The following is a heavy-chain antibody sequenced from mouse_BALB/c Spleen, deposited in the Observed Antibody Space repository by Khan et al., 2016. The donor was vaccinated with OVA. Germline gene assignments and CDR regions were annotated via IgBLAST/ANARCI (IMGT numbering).Heavy chain of an antibody. J-gene: IGHJ3*01. Sequence: VMLVESGAELAKPGASVKMSCKASGYTFTSYWMHWVKQRPGQGLEWIGYINPSTGYSEFNQKFKDKATLTADKSSSTAYMQLSSLTSDDSAVYYCANHGSTSAWFAYWGQGTLVTVSA. CDR2: INPSTGYS. CDR3: ANHGSTSAWFAY. CDR1: GYTFTSYW. D-gene: IGHD1-1*01. V-gene: IGHV1-7*01.